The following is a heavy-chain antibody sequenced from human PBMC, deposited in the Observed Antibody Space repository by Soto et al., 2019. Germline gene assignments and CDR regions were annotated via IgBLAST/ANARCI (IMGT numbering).Heavy chain of an antibody. J-gene: IGHJ4*02. CDR1: GFTVSSNF. Sequence: EVQLVVSGGGLVQPGGSLRLSCAASGFTVSSNFMSWVRQASGKGLEWVSIIYSDGSTYYADSVKGRFTISRDNSKNTLYLQMNSQRADDTAVYYCASRRNPYGAYDYWGQGTLVTVSS. D-gene: IGHD4-17*01. CDR2: IYSDGST. CDR3: ASRRNPYGAYDY. V-gene: IGHV3-66*01.